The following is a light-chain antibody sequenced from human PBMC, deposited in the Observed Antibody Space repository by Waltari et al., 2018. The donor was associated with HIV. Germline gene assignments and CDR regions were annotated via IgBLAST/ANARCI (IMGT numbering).Light chain of an antibody. CDR1: SSDIGAYDY. CDR3: TSYAGSNNFV. J-gene: IGLJ1*01. Sequence: QSALTQPPSASGSPGQSITISCTGTSSDIGAYDYVSWYQHTPYKAPKIMLYAVTKRPSGVPDRFSASKSGHTASLTVSGLQAEDEADYYCTSYAGSNNFVFGSGTKVTVL. V-gene: IGLV2-8*01. CDR2: AVT.